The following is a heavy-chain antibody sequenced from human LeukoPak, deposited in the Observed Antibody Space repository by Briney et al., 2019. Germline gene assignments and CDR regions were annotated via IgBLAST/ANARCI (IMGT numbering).Heavy chain of an antibody. CDR2: ISSNGGTT. D-gene: IGHD6-13*01. CDR1: GFTFSSYV. V-gene: IGHV3-64D*06. J-gene: IGHJ4*02. Sequence: GGSLRLSCSGSGFTFSSYVMHWVRQAPGKGLDYVSAISSNGGTTYYADSVKGRFTISRDNSKNTLYLQMSSLRTDDTAVYYCVKGAAPGTWEIYWGRGTLVIVSS. CDR3: VKGAAPGTWEIY.